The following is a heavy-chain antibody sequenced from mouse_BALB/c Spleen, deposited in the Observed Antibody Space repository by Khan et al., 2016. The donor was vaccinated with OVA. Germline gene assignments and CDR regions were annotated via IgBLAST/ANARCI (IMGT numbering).Heavy chain of an antibody. V-gene: IGHV1-4*01. Sequence: QVRLQQSGAELAKPGASVKMSCKASGYTFTSYRMHWVKQRPGQGLEWIGYINPSTGYTEYNQRFKDKATLTADKSSSTAYMQLSSLTSEESAVYYCANHGSSSAWLTYWGQGTLVTVSA. CDR3: ANHGSSSAWLTY. J-gene: IGHJ3*01. CDR1: GYTFTSYR. CDR2: INPSTGYT. D-gene: IGHD1-1*01.